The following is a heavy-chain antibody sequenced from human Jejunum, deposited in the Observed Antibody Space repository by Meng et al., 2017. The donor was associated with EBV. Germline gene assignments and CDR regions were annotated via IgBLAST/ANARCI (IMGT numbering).Heavy chain of an antibody. J-gene: IGHJ4*02. CDR2: IDTDGSTT. D-gene: IGHD3/OR15-3a*01. CDR1: GFTFSNSW. Sequence: VQLVESGGGLVQPGGSLRLSCAASGFTFSNSWMHWLRQAPGKGLVWVSHIDTDGSTTNYAGSVKGRFTISRDNAKNTLSLQMNSLRVEDTAVYYCVRGGLGPWYWGQGTLVTVSS. V-gene: IGHV3-74*01. CDR3: VRGGLGPWY.